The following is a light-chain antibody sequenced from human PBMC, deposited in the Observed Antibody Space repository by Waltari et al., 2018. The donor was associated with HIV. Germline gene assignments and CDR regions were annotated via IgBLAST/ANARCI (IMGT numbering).Light chain of an antibody. V-gene: IGKV4-1*01. J-gene: IGKJ5*01. CDR1: QSLLHSSTNKNY. Sequence: DIVMTQSPDSLAVSLGERATINCKSSQSLLHSSTNKNYLAWYQQKPGQPPKLLIYWASTRESGVPERFSGSGSGTEFTLTISSLQAADVAVYYCQQYYSTLPITFGQGTRLEIK. CDR3: QQYYSTLPIT. CDR2: WAS.